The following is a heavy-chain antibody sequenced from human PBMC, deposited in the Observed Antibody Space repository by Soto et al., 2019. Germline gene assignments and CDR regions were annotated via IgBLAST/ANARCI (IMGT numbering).Heavy chain of an antibody. J-gene: IGHJ5*02. V-gene: IGHV3-23*01. CDR1: GFTFSSYA. Sequence: PGGSLRLSCAASGFTFSSYAMSWVRQSPGKGLEWVSAISGSGGSTYYADSVKGRFTISRDNSKNTLYLQMNSLRAEDTAVYYCAETESIAARPNWFDPWGQGTLVTVSS. D-gene: IGHD6-6*01. CDR3: AETESIAARPNWFDP. CDR2: ISGSGGST.